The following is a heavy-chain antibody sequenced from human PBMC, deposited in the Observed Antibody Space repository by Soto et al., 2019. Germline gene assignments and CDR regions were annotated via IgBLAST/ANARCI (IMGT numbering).Heavy chain of an antibody. J-gene: IGHJ5*02. CDR3: ARDGSSTAYWLDP. D-gene: IGHD2-2*01. CDR1: DGSIGSRCH. Sequence: VTKSVTCTVADGSIGSRCHWAWIQQPPGMRLEWVAIIFHTGTTYYNPSLTSRVTIFVYTSKNQFSLKLTSVTAADTSVYYCARDGSSTAYWLDPCGPAPLVT. V-gene: IGHV4-38-2*02. CDR2: IFHTGTT.